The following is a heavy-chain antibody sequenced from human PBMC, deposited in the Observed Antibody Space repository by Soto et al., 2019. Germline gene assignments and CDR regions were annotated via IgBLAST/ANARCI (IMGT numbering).Heavy chain of an antibody. J-gene: IGHJ4*02. D-gene: IGHD6-13*01. CDR3: ARDRVEAALGTFDQ. CDR1: GYTFSTYP. CDR2: ISTYNGMT. Sequence: ASVKVSCKTSGYTFSTYPISWVRQAPGQGLEWVGWISTYNGMTNYGQKFQGRVTITTDTSTSTAYMDLRNLRSDDTAVYYCARDRVEAALGTFDQWGQGTLVTVSS. V-gene: IGHV1-18*01.